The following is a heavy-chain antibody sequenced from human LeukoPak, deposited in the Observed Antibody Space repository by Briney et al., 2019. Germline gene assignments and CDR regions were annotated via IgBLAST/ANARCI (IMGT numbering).Heavy chain of an antibody. D-gene: IGHD5-18*01. Sequence: GGSLRLSCAASGFTFSSYSMNWVRQAPGKGLEWVSYISSSSSTIYYADSVKGRFTISRDNAKNSLYLQMNSLRAEDTAVYYCARAGIQLFTPSHYYYYYYYMDVWGKGTTVTVSS. J-gene: IGHJ6*03. CDR1: GFTFSSYS. CDR3: ARAGIQLFTPSHYYYYYYYMDV. CDR2: ISSSSSTI. V-gene: IGHV3-48*01.